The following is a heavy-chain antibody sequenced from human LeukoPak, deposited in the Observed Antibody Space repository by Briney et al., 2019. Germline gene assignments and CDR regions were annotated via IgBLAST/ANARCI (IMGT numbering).Heavy chain of an antibody. D-gene: IGHD2-2*01. V-gene: IGHV4-34*01. CDR2: INHSGGT. J-gene: IGHJ4*02. Sequence: PSETLSLTCAVYGGSFSGYYWSWIRQPPGKGLEWIGEINHSGGTNYNPSLKSRVTISVDTSKNQFSLKLSSVTAADTAVYYCASGYQLPYYWGQVTLVTVSS. CDR3: ASGYQLPYY. CDR1: GGSFSGYY.